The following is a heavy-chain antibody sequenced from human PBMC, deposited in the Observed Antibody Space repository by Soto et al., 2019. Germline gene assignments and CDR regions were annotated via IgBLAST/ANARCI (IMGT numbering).Heavy chain of an antibody. D-gene: IGHD2-21*01. Sequence: EVQLVESGGGLVKPGGSLRLSCAASGFTFSNAWMSWVRQAPGKGLEWVGRIKSKTDGGTTDYAAPVKGRFTISRDDSKNTLYLQINSLKTEDTSVYYCTAPRDYSRVLCWGQGTLVTVSS. CDR1: GFTFSNAW. CDR3: TAPRDYSRVLC. V-gene: IGHV3-15*01. J-gene: IGHJ4*02. CDR2: IKSKTDGGTT.